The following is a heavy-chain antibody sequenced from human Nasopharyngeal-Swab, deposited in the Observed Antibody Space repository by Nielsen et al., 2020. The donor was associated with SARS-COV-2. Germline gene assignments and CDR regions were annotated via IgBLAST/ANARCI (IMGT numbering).Heavy chain of an antibody. D-gene: IGHD3-9*01. J-gene: IGHJ5*02. Sequence: GESLKISCAASGFTFNTYAISWVRQAPGKGLEWVSYISSSGSTIYYADSVKGRFTISRDNAKNSLYLQMNSLRAEDTAVYYCAREGHYDILTGYYHPRNWFDPWGQGTLVTVSS. V-gene: IGHV3-48*04. CDR1: GFTFNTYA. CDR2: ISSSGSTI. CDR3: AREGHYDILTGYYHPRNWFDP.